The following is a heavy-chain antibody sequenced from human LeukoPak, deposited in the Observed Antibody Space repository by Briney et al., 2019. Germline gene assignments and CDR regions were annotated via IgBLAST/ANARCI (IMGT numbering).Heavy chain of an antibody. J-gene: IGHJ4*02. CDR3: ATPSRGRELLTPFDY. D-gene: IGHD1-26*01. V-gene: IGHV3-33*01. CDR1: GFTFSSYG. CDR2: IWYDGSNK. Sequence: GGSLRLSCAASGFTFSSYGMHWVRQAPGKGLEWVAVIWYDGSNKYYADSVKGRFTISRDNSKNTLYLQMNSLRAEDTAVYYCATPSRGRELLTPFDYWGQGTLVTVSS.